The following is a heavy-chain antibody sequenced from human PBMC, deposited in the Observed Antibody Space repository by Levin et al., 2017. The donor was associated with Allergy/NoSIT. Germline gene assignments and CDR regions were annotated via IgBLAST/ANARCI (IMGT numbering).Heavy chain of an antibody. CDR1: GGSISRYY. J-gene: IGHJ4*02. CDR3: ARIHSSDWLYFDY. Sequence: SQTLSLTCTVSGGSISRYYWSWIRQPPGQGLEWIGYIYYSGTTNYNPSLKSRVTISLDTPKNQFSLKLSSVAAADTAVYYCARIHSSDWLYFDYWGQGALVTVSS. D-gene: IGHD6-19*01. V-gene: IGHV4-59*01. CDR2: IYYSGTT.